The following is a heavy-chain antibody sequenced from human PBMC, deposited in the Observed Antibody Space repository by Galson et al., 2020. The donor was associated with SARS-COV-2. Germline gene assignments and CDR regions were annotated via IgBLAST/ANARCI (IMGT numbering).Heavy chain of an antibody. CDR2: IYSGGST. D-gene: IGHD2-15*01. V-gene: IGHV3-53*01. CDR1: GFTVSSNY. CDR3: ARDLVSYGMDV. J-gene: IGHJ6*02. Sequence: GESLKISCAASGFTVSSNYMSWVRQAPGKGLEWVSVIYSGGSTYYADSVKGRFTISRDNSKNTLYLQMNSLRAEDTAVYYCARDLVSYGMDVWGQGTTVTVS.